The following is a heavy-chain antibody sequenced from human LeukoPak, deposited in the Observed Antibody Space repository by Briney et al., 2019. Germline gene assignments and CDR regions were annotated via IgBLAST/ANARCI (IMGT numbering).Heavy chain of an antibody. Sequence: ASVKVSCKASGYTFTTYYIYWVRQAPGQGLEWMGIINPSGGSTNYAQKLQGRVTMTTDTSTSTAYMELRSLRYDDTAVYYCARDGRHRYYYDSSGFYGSWFDPWGQGTLVTVSS. V-gene: IGHV1-46*01. CDR3: ARDGRHRYYYDSSGFYGSWFDP. D-gene: IGHD3-22*01. CDR1: GYTFTTYY. CDR2: INPSGGST. J-gene: IGHJ5*02.